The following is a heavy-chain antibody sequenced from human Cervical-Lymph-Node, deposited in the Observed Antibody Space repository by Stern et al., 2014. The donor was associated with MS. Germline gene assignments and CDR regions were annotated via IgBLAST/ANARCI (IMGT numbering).Heavy chain of an antibody. Sequence: VQLVESGGGVVQPGRSLRLSCAASGFTFSSYTMHWVRQAPGKGLEWVSVISYDGNSKFYADSVKGRFTISRDNSKNTLFLQMNSLRTEDTAVYYCARDGRSVWGQGTLDTVSS. V-gene: IGHV3-30-3*01. CDR2: ISYDGNSK. CDR3: ARDGRSV. CDR1: GFTFSSYT. J-gene: IGHJ4*02.